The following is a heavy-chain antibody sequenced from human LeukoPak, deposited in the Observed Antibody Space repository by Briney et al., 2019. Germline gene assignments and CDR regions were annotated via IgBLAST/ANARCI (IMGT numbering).Heavy chain of an antibody. J-gene: IGHJ5*02. Sequence: PSQTLSLTCTVSGGSISSDGYYWSWIRQHPGKGLEWIGAIYYTGSTYYNPSLKSRATISVDTSKNHFSLKLTSVTSADTAVYYCARGTGGAAAADFDPWGQGTLVTVSS. V-gene: IGHV4-31*03. CDR1: GGSISSDGYY. CDR3: ARGTGGAAAADFDP. D-gene: IGHD6-13*01. CDR2: IYYTGST.